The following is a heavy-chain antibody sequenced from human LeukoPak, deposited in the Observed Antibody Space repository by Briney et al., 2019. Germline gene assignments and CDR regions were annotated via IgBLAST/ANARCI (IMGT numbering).Heavy chain of an antibody. J-gene: IGHJ4*02. V-gene: IGHV4-30-4*01. CDR1: GGSISSGDYY. D-gene: IGHD5-12*01. CDR3: ASGYSGYEGYFDY. CDR2: IYYSGST. Sequence: SQTLSLTCTVSGGSISSGDYYWSWIRLPPGKGLEWIGYIYYSGSTYYNPSLKSRVIISVDTSKNQFSLKLSSVTAADTAVYYCASGYSGYEGYFDYWGQGTLVTVSS.